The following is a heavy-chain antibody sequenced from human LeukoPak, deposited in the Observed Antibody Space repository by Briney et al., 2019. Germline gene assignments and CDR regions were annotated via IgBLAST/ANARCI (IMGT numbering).Heavy chain of an antibody. J-gene: IGHJ4*02. V-gene: IGHV3-49*04. CDR1: GFTFNIYA. D-gene: IGHD2-2*01. CDR3: TRAGGLREQLPPY. Sequence: GGSLRLSCAASGFTFNIYAMSWVRQAPGKGLEWVGFIRSKAYGGTTEYAASVKGRFTISRDDSKSIAYLQMNSLKTEDTAVYYCTRAGGLREQLPPYWGQGTLVTVSS. CDR2: IRSKAYGGTT.